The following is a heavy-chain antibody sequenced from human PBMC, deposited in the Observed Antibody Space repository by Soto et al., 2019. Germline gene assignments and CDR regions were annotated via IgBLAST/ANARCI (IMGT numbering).Heavy chain of an antibody. J-gene: IGHJ3*02. Sequence: DSVKVSCNVSGYTLTELAVHWVRQAPGKGLEWMGGFDPEDGETIYAQKFQGRVTMTGGTSTDTAYMGLSSLRSEDTAVYYCAAGFRAIAAAGATPLTAFEIWGQGTMVTVSS. D-gene: IGHD6-13*01. V-gene: IGHV1-24*01. CDR1: GYTLTELA. CDR2: FDPEDGET. CDR3: AAGFRAIAAAGATPLTAFEI.